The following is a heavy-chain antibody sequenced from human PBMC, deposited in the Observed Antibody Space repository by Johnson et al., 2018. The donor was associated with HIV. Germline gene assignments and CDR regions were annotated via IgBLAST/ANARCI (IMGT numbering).Heavy chain of an antibody. Sequence: FSSYAMHWVRQAPGKGLEWVAVIGYDGSDKYYADSVKGRVTISRDNPKNTVYLHMNNLRAEDTAVYYCARDLAYNSRWTGAFDIWGQGTMVTVSS. CDR1: FSSYA. CDR2: IGYDGSDK. CDR3: ARDLAYNSRWTGAFDI. D-gene: IGHD6-13*01. V-gene: IGHV3-30*04. J-gene: IGHJ3*02.